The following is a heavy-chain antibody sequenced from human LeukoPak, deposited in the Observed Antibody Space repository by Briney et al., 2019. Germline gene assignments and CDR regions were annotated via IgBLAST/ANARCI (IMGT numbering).Heavy chain of an antibody. Sequence: ASVKVSCKASGGTFSSYAISWVRQAPGQGLEWMGGIIPIFGTANYAQTFQGRVTITADESTSTAYMELSSLRSEDTAVYYCARAFEHYYDSSGYSSYYFDYWGQGTLVTVSS. J-gene: IGHJ4*02. CDR1: GGTFSSYA. V-gene: IGHV1-69*13. CDR2: IIPIFGTA. CDR3: ARAFEHYYDSSGYSSYYFDY. D-gene: IGHD3-22*01.